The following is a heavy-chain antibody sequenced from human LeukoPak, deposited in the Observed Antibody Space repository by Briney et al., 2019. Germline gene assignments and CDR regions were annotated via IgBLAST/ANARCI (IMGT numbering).Heavy chain of an antibody. V-gene: IGHV4-39*07. D-gene: IGHD1-26*01. CDR2: IYYSGST. J-gene: IGHJ5*02. CDR1: GGSISSSSYY. Sequence: SETLSLTCTVSGGSISSSSYYWGWIRQPPGKGLEWIGSIYYSGSTYYNPSLKSRVTISVDTSKNQFSLKLSSVTAADTAVYYCAREWELRGRFDPWGQGTLVTVSS. CDR3: AREWELRGRFDP.